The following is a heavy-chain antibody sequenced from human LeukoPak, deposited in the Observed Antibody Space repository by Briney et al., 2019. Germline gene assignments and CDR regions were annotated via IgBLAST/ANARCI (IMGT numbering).Heavy chain of an antibody. Sequence: SETLSLTCTVPGGSISSGDYYWSWIRQPPGKGLEWIGYIYYSGSTYYNPSLKSRVTISVDTSKNQFSLKLSSVTAADTAVYYCARVSGQQLCFYWGQGTLVTVSS. J-gene: IGHJ4*02. V-gene: IGHV4-30-4*08. D-gene: IGHD6-13*01. CDR2: IYYSGST. CDR3: ARVSGQQLCFY. CDR1: GGSISSGDYY.